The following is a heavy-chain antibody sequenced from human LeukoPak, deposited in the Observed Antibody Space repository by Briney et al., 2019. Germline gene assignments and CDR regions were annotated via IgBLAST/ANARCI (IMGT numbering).Heavy chain of an antibody. CDR2: ISAYNGNT. J-gene: IGHJ3*02. CDR3: ARDRSHIIMVRGVQGDDAFDI. D-gene: IGHD3-10*01. Sequence: ASVKVSCKASGYTFIDNYMHWVRQAPGQGLEWMGWISAYNGNTNYAQKVQGRVTMTTDTSTSTAYMELRSLRSDDTAVYYCARDRSHIIMVRGVQGDDAFDIWGQGTMVTVSS. CDR1: GYTFIDNY. V-gene: IGHV1-18*01.